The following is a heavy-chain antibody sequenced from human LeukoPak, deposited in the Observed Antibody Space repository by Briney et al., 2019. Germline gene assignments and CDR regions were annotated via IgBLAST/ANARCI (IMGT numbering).Heavy chain of an antibody. J-gene: IGHJ4*02. D-gene: IGHD2-15*01. V-gene: IGHV4-4*07. Sequence: SETLSLTCAVYGGSFSGYYWSWIRQPAGKGLEWIGRIYTSGSTNYNPSLKSRVTMSVDTSKNQFSLKLSSVTAADTAVYYCARDSRYCSGGSCYGPNYYFDYWGQGTLVTVSS. CDR1: GGSFSGYY. CDR2: IYTSGST. CDR3: ARDSRYCSGGSCYGPNYYFDY.